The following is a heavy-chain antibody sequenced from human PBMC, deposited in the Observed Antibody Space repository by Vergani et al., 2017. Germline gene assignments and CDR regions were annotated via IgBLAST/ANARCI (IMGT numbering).Heavy chain of an antibody. J-gene: IGHJ4*02. Sequence: QVQVVQSGAEVKKSGASVKVSCKTSGYTFSNYYMHWVRQAPGQGLEWMGIINPSGGHTNYAQKFQGRVTMTRDTSTSTVYMELSSLSSEDTAIYDCARGDYGILTGYRYWGQGTLVTVSA. D-gene: IGHD3-9*01. CDR3: ARGDYGILTGYRY. CDR2: INPSGGHT. CDR1: GYTFSNYY. V-gene: IGHV1-46*03.